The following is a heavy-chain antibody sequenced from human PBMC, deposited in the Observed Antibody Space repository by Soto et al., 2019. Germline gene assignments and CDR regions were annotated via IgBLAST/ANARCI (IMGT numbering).Heavy chain of an antibody. CDR1: GGSGITEY. CDR2: ISPDGNNA. J-gene: IGHJ3*02. V-gene: IGHV3-30-3*01. Sequence: GGSLRLSCTASGGSGITEYMAWVRRAPGKGLEWVAHISPDGNNAYYADSVKGRFTISRDNARNTVYLQVNSLRPEDTAVYHCVRGPSHGAFDIWGQGTLVTVSS. CDR3: VRGPSHGAFDI.